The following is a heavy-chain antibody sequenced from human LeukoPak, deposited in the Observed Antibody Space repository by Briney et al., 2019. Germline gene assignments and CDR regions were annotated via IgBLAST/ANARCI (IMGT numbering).Heavy chain of an antibody. V-gene: IGHV4-30-2*01. CDR1: GGSISSGGYS. J-gene: IGHJ4*02. CDR2: IYHSGST. D-gene: IGHD4-23*01. Sequence: PSQTLSLTCAVSGGSISSGGYSWSWIRQPPGKGLEWIGYIYHSGSTYYNPSLKSRVTISVDRSKNQFSLNLSSVTAADTAVYYCARNGGNSDFDYWGQGTLVTVSS. CDR3: ARNGGNSDFDY.